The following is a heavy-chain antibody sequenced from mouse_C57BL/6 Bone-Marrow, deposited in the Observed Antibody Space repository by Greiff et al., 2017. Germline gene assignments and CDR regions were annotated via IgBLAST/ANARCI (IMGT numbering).Heavy chain of an antibody. D-gene: IGHD1-1*01. CDR1: GYTFTSYW. CDR2: IHPNSGST. CDR3: ARGRVLLRFYFDY. Sequence: QVQLQQPGAELVKPGASVKLSCKASGYTFTSYWMHWVKQRPGQGLEWIGMIHPNSGSTNYNEKFKSKATLTVDKSSSTAYIQLSSLTSEDSAVYYCARGRVLLRFYFDYWGQGTTLTVSS. V-gene: IGHV1-64*01. J-gene: IGHJ2*01.